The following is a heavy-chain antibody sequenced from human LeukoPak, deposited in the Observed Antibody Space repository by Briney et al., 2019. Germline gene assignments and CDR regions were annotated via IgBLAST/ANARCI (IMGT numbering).Heavy chain of an antibody. CDR1: GFTFSSYA. J-gene: IGHJ4*02. CDR2: ISYDGSNK. CDR3: ARGERFGSFDY. D-gene: IGHD5-24*01. Sequence: GGSLRLSCAASGFTFSSYAMHWVRQAPGKGLEWVAVISYDGSNKYYADSVKGRFTISRDNSKNTLYLQMNSLRAEDTAVYYCARGERFGSFDYWGQGTLVTVSS. V-gene: IGHV3-30-3*01.